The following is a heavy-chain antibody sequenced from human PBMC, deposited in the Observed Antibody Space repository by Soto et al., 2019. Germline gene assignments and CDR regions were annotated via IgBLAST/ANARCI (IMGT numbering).Heavy chain of an antibody. CDR1: GFTFSSYG. Sequence: QVQLVESGGGVVQPGRSLRLSCAASGFTFSSYGMHWVRQAPGKGLEWVAVISYDGSNKYYADSVKGRFTISRDNSKNTLYLQMNSLIAEDTAVYYCAKPLRTHAFDIWGQGTMVTVSS. D-gene: IGHD3-16*01. CDR2: ISYDGSNK. CDR3: AKPLRTHAFDI. J-gene: IGHJ3*02. V-gene: IGHV3-30*18.